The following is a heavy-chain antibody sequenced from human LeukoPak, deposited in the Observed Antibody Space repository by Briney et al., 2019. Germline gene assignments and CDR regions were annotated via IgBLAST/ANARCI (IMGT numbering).Heavy chain of an antibody. V-gene: IGHV4-61*02. J-gene: IGHJ6*01. CDR3: ARDSSAPRSYFALDV. CDR2: IYTSGST. Sequence: SETLSLTCTVSGGSISSGANYWSWIRQPAGKGLEWIGRIYTSGSTNYNPSLKSRVSISVDTSKSQFSLKLSSVTAADTAIYYCARDSSAPRSYFALDVWGQGTTVTVSS. CDR1: GGSISSGANY. D-gene: IGHD6-19*01.